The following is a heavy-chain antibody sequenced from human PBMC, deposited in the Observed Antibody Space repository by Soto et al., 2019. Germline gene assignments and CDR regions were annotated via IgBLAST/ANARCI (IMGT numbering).Heavy chain of an antibody. CDR1: GGSISSSSYY. D-gene: IGHD3-3*02. CDR2: IYYSGST. Sequence: QLQLQESGPGLVRPSETLSLTCTVSGGSISSSSYYWGWIRQPPGKGLEWIGSIYYSGSTYYNPSLKSRVTISVDTSKNQFSLTLSSVTAAYTAVYYCASPKIAFYNWFDPWGQGTLVTVSS. V-gene: IGHV4-39*01. J-gene: IGHJ5*02. CDR3: ASPKIAFYNWFDP.